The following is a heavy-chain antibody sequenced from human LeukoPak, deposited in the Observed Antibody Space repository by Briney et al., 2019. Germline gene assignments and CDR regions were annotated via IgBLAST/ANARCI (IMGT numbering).Heavy chain of an antibody. CDR1: GGSISSCY. V-gene: IGHV4-59*01. D-gene: IGHD6-6*01. CDR2: IHHSGST. CDR3: AGGSSSLNWFDP. J-gene: IGHJ5*02. Sequence: SETLSLTCTVSGGSISSCYWSWIRQPPGKGLEWIGYIHHSGSTNYNPSLKSRVTISVDTPKNQFSLKLNSVTAADTAVYYCAGGSSSLNWFDPWGQGTPVTVSS.